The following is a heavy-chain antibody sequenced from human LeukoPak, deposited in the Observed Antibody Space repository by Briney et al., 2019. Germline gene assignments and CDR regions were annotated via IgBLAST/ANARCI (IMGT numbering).Heavy chain of an antibody. CDR1: GFTFSAYS. CDR2: TTSSRSYT. Sequence: GGSLRLSCAASGFTFSAYSMNWVRQAPGKGLEWVSTTTSSRSYTYYADSVKGRFTIPRDNTNKSMYLQMNSLRADDTAVYYCARGTDSAMADYWGQGTLVTVSS. D-gene: IGHD5-18*01. V-gene: IGHV3-21*01. J-gene: IGHJ4*02. CDR3: ARGTDSAMADY.